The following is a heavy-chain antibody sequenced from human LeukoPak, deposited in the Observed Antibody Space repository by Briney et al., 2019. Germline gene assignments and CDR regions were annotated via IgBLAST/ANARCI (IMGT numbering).Heavy chain of an antibody. CDR2: IYTSGST. D-gene: IGHD3-10*01. CDR1: GGSISSYY. V-gene: IGHV4-4*07. J-gene: IGHJ6*02. Sequence: PSETLSLTCTVSGGSISSYYWSWIRQPAGKGLEWIGRIYTSGSTNYNPSLKSRVTMSVDTSKNQFSLKLSSVTAANTAVYYCARAGTMVRGVIHGMDVWGQGTTVTVSS. CDR3: ARAGTMVRGVIHGMDV.